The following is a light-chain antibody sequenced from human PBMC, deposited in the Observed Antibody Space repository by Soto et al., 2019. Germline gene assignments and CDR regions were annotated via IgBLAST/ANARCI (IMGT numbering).Light chain of an antibody. J-gene: IGKJ4*01. V-gene: IGKV1-9*01. CDR2: AAS. Sequence: DIQLTQSPSFLSASVGDRVTITCRASQGISSYLAWYQQKPGKAPKLLIFAASILQSGVPSRFSGSGSGTDFTLTISSLQPEAFATYYCQHLNTYPSFGGGTKVEIK. CDR3: QHLNTYPS. CDR1: QGISSY.